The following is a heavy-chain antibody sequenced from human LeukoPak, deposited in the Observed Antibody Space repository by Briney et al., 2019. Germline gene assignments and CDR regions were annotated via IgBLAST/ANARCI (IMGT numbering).Heavy chain of an antibody. CDR2: IYYSGIT. CDR3: ARDSRRELLHAFDI. CDR1: GGSIRSGSYY. V-gene: IGHV4-61*01. D-gene: IGHD1-26*01. J-gene: IGHJ3*02. Sequence: PSETLSLTCAVSGGSIRSGSYYWGWIRQPPGKGLEWIGYIYYSGITNYNPSLKSRVTISVDTSKNQFSLKLSSVTAADTAVYYCARDSRRELLHAFDIWGQGTMVTVSS.